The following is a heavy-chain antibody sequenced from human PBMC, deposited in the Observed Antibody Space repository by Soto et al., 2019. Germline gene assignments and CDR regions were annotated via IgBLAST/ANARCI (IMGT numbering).Heavy chain of an antibody. Sequence: QVQLVQSGAEVKKPGASVKVSCKASGYTFTSYGISWVRQAPGQGLEWMGWISAYNGNTNYAQKLQGRVTMATDTSTGTAPMELGSLRSDDTAVYYCARGAAAPPRNSYWYFDLWGRGTLVTVSS. CDR2: ISAYNGNT. J-gene: IGHJ2*01. V-gene: IGHV1-18*01. D-gene: IGHD6-13*01. CDR3: ARGAAAPPRNSYWYFDL. CDR1: GYTFTSYG.